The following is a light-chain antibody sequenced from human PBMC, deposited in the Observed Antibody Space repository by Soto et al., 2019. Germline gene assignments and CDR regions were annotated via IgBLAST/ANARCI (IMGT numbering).Light chain of an antibody. CDR1: QGIASW. CDR2: AAS. CDR3: QQAHSFPYT. V-gene: IGKV1-12*02. J-gene: IGKJ2*01. Sequence: DIQMTQSPSSVSASVGDRVTITCRASQGIASWLAWYQKKPGKAPKLLIYAASSLQSGVPSRFSGSGSETDFTLTISSLQPEDFATYYCQQAHSFPYTFGQGTNLEIK.